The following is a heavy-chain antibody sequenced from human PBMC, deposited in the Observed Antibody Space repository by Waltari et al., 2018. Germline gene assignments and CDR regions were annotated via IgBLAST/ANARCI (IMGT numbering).Heavy chain of an antibody. CDR3: TRALSGSFPY. CDR2: INTDGSST. Sequence: EVQLVESGGGSVQPGGSLRPPCAASEFTFSSYWMYWVRQAPGKGLVWVSRINTDGSSTSYADSVKGRFTISRDNAKNTLYLQMNSLRAEDTAVYYCTRALSGSFPYWGQGTLVTVSS. V-gene: IGHV3-74*01. CDR1: EFTFSSYW. D-gene: IGHD1-26*01. J-gene: IGHJ4*02.